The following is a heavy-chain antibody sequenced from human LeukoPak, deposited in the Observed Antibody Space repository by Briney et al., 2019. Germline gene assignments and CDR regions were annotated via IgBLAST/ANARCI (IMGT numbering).Heavy chain of an antibody. CDR2: INPNSGGT. V-gene: IGHV1-2*02. Sequence: ASVTVSCTSSGYTXTVYYMNGVRQAPGQGHEWMGWINPNSGGTNYAQKFQGRVTMTRDTSISTAYMELSRLRSDDTAVYYCSREYGDYPNWFDPWGQGTLVTVSS. CDR3: SREYGDYPNWFDP. J-gene: IGHJ5*02. D-gene: IGHD4-17*01. CDR1: GYTXTVYY.